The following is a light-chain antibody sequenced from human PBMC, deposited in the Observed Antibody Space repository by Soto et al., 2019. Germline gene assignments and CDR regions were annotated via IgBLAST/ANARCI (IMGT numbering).Light chain of an antibody. CDR2: KAS. J-gene: IGKJ1*01. CDR1: QSISTW. V-gene: IGKV1-5*03. CDR3: QQYNSDSWT. Sequence: DIQMTQSPSTLSASVGDRVTITCRASQSISTWLAWYQQKPGKAPKLLIYKASILESGVPSRFSGSGSGTAFTVTISSLQPDDFATYDGQQYNSDSWTFGQGAKVEIK.